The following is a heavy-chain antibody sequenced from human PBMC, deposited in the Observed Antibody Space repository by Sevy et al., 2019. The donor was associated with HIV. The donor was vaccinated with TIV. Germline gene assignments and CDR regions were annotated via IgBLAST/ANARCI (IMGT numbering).Heavy chain of an antibody. D-gene: IGHD2-2*02. Sequence: SETLSLTCAVSGGSFSGFYWNWIRQPPGKGLEWIGEVTHYSPSLKSRATISLDTSKNQFSLKLHSVTAADTALYFCARGVEGVVPSPIIGLGPWAKYWSFDLWGRGTLVTVSS. V-gene: IGHV4-34*01. CDR3: ARGVEGVVPSPIIGLGPWAKYWSFDL. CDR2: VTH. J-gene: IGHJ2*01. CDR1: GGSFSGFY.